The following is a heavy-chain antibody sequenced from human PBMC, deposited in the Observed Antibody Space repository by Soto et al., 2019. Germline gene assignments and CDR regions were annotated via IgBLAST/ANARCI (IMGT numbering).Heavy chain of an antibody. Sequence: QVQMQESGPGLVKPSETLSLTCTVSGDSVRNQYWSWIRRPPGRGLEWIGYIYRSGSTKYNPSLKSRLTISVDTSKNQFSLKLSSVTAADTAVYYCARTLDYGHMDVWGKGTTVTASS. J-gene: IGHJ6*03. D-gene: IGHD3-16*01. CDR2: IYRSGST. CDR3: ARTLDYGHMDV. CDR1: GDSVRNQY. V-gene: IGHV4-4*09.